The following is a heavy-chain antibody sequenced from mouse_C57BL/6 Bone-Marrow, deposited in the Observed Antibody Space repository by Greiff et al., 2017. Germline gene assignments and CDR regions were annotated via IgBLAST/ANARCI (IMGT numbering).Heavy chain of an antibody. Sequence: VQLQQPGAELVMPGASVKLSCKASGYTFTSYWMHWVKQRPGQGLEWIGEIAPSDSYTNYNQKFKGKSTLTVDKSSSTAYMQLSSLTSEDSAVYYCARSEYYFDYWGQGTTLTGSS. J-gene: IGHJ2*01. V-gene: IGHV1-69*01. CDR3: ARSEYYFDY. CDR1: GYTFTSYW. CDR2: IAPSDSYT.